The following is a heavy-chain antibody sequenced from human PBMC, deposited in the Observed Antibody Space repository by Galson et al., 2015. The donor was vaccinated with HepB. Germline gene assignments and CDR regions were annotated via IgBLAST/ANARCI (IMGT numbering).Heavy chain of an antibody. CDR1: GYTFTGYY. V-gene: IGHV1-2*02. J-gene: IGHJ4*02. D-gene: IGHD3-22*01. CDR2: INPNSGGT. Sequence: SVKVSCKASGYTFTGYYMHWVRQAPGQGLEWMGWINPNSGGTNYAQKFQGRVTMTRDTSISTAYMELSRLRSDDTAVYYCARELNYYDSSGYYHWGQGTLVTVSS. CDR3: ARELNYYDSSGYYH.